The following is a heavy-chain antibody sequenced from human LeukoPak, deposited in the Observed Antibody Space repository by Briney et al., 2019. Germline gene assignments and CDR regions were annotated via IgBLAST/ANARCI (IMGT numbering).Heavy chain of an antibody. Sequence: ASVKVSCKASGYTFTSYGISWVRQAPGQGLEWMGWISGYNGNTNYAQKLQGRVTMTTDTSTSTAYMELRSLRSDDTAVYYCARSKGRYYDFWSGPGTADYWGQGTLVTVSS. CDR2: ISGYNGNT. CDR1: GYTFTSYG. V-gene: IGHV1-18*01. CDR3: ARSKGRYYDFWSGPGTADY. J-gene: IGHJ4*02. D-gene: IGHD3-3*01.